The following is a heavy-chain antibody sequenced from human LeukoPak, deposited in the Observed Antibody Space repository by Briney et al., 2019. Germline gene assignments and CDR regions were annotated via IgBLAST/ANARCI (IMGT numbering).Heavy chain of an antibody. CDR2: INPNSGGT. D-gene: IGHD3-22*01. J-gene: IGHJ4*02. CDR3: ARDAGIVVTQFDY. Sequence: GASVKVSCKASGYTLTGYYMHWVRQAPGQGLEWMGWINPNSGGTNYAQKFQGRVTMTRDTSISTAYMELSRLRSDDTAVYYCARDAGIVVTQFDYWGQGTLVTVSP. CDR1: GYTLTGYY. V-gene: IGHV1-2*02.